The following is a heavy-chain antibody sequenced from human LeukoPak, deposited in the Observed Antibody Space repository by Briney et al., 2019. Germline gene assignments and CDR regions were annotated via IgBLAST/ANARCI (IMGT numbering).Heavy chain of an antibody. J-gene: IGHJ4*02. Sequence: GGSLRLSCSASGFIFSTYTMYWVRQAPGKGLEYVSVINGDGRTTYYIDSVKGRFTISRDNSKNTLYLQMSSLRADDTAVYYCVGGQVDDTGYPRWGQGTRVTVSA. CDR1: GFIFSTYT. V-gene: IGHV3-64D*06. CDR2: INGDGRTT. D-gene: IGHD5-12*01. CDR3: VGGQVDDTGYPR.